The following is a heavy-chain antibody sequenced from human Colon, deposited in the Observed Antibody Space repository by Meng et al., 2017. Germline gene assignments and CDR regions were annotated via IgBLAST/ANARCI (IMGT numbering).Heavy chain of an antibody. J-gene: IGHJ2*01. CDR1: GGSISSGGYY. D-gene: IGHD5-18*01. CDR2: IDYTSYV. V-gene: IGHV4-39*01. CDR3: TRGTYTFGHYWYFDL. Sequence: QVQLQESGPGLVKPLPTLPLTFTVSGGSISSGGYYWVWIRQPPGRTLEWFACIDYTSYVHYNASHKSRVTISIDTSKKQISLKLNSVTAADTAVYYCTRGTYTFGHYWYFDLWGHGTLVTVSS.